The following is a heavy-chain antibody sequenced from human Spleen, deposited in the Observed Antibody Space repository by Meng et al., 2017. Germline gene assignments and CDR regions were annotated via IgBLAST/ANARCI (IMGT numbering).Heavy chain of an antibody. D-gene: IGHD5-18*01. CDR3: ARTRSIYSRIDV. V-gene: IGHV6-1*01. Sequence: QLRRNQLGPGLVKPSQTLSLPCAISGDSVSSNSAAWNWIRQSPSRGLEWLGRTFYRSKWYNDYAVSVKSRITISPDTSKNQFSLQLNSVTPEDTALYYCARTRSIYSRIDVWGQGTMVTVSS. CDR2: TFYRSKWYN. CDR1: GDSVSSNSAA. J-gene: IGHJ6*02.